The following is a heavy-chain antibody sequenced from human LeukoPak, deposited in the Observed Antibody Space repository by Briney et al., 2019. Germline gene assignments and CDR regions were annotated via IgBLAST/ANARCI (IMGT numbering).Heavy chain of an antibody. CDR2: ITSEAHGGTT. V-gene: IGHV3-15*01. CDR1: GFSFSNAW. CDR3: ATEPHFVY. Sequence: GGSLRLSCAVSGFSFSNAWMSWVRQTPGKGLEWVGRITSEAHGGTTDFAAPVKGRFTISRDDSKNMLYLQMNSLKTEDTAVYFCATEPHFVYWGQGALVTVSS. J-gene: IGHJ4*02.